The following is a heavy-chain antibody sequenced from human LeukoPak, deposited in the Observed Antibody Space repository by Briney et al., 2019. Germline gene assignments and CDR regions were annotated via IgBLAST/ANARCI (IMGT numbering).Heavy chain of an antibody. CDR2: ISHSGTT. CDR1: GGSISSSLF. D-gene: IGHD2-15*01. CDR3: ARQAYGSETNFYDY. V-gene: IGHV4-59*08. J-gene: IGHJ4*02. Sequence: SETLSLTCSISGGSISSSLFWSWIRQSPGKGLEWIGWISHSGTTTYNPSLKSRVTISQDMSKNQFSLKLTSVIVADTAVYYCARQAYGSETNFYDYWGRGTLVSVSS.